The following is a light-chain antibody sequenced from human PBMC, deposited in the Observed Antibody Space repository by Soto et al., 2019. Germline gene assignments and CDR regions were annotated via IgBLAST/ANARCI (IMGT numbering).Light chain of an antibody. V-gene: IGKV3-15*01. CDR1: QSVHSD. J-gene: IGKJ4*01. CDR3: QQYTNWPPLS. CDR2: DAS. Sequence: EIVMTQSPATLSVSPGEGATLSCRASQSVHSDLAWYQQKPGQAPRLLIYDASTRATGIPTRFSGSGSGTEFTLTISSLQSEDFAVYYCQQYTNWPPLSFGGGTKVEI.